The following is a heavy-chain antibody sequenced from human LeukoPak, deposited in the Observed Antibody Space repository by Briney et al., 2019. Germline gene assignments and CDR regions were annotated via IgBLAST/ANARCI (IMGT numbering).Heavy chain of an antibody. CDR1: GFTFSSYS. CDR3: ARVRGATLSYHYFDY. D-gene: IGHD1-26*01. V-gene: IGHV3-48*02. J-gene: IGHJ4*02. CDR2: IIGSGDLI. Sequence: PGGSLRLSCAASGFTFSSYSMNWVRQAPGKGLEWVSFIIGSGDLIYYADSVKGRFTISRDNAKNSLYLQMNSLRDGDTAVYYCARVRGATLSYHYFDYWGQGALVTVSS.